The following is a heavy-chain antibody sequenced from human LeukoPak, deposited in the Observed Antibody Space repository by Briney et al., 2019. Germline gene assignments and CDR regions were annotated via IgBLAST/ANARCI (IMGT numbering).Heavy chain of an antibody. Sequence: SETLSLTCTVSGGSISSYYWSWIRQPPGKGLEWIGYIYYSGSTNYNPSLKSRVTISVDTSENQFSLKLSSVTAADTAVYYCARAPTRRDAFDIWGQGTMVTVSS. CDR1: GGSISSYY. J-gene: IGHJ3*02. V-gene: IGHV4-59*01. CDR2: IYYSGST. CDR3: ARAPTRRDAFDI.